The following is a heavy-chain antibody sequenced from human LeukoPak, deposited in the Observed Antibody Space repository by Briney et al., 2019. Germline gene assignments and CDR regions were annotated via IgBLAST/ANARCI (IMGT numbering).Heavy chain of an antibody. CDR2: IYYSGST. D-gene: IGHD7-27*01. CDR1: GGSISSYY. V-gene: IGHV4-59*01. J-gene: IGHJ4*02. Sequence: PSETLSLTCTVSGGSISSYYWSWIRQPPGKRLEWIGYIYYSGSTNYNPSLKSRVTISVDTSKNQFSLKLSSVTAADTAVYYCARDSKKTGFFDYWGQGTLVTVSS. CDR3: ARDSKKTGFFDY.